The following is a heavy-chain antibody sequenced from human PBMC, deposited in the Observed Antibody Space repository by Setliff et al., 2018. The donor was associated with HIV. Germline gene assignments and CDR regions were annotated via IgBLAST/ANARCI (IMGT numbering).Heavy chain of an antibody. D-gene: IGHD6-13*01. V-gene: IGHV1-18*01. CDR2: ISAYNGNT. CDR3: ARDPPLAAAGGPDAFDI. Sequence: ASVKVSCKASGYTFTHYAISWVRQAPGQGLEYLGWISAYNGNTNYAQKLQGRVTMTTDTSTSTAYMELRSLRSDDTAVYYCARDPPLAAAGGPDAFDIWGQGTMVTVSS. CDR1: GYTFTHYA. J-gene: IGHJ3*02.